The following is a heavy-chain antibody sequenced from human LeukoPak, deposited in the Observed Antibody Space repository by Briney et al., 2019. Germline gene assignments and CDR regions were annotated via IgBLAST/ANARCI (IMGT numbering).Heavy chain of an antibody. V-gene: IGHV3-48*03. CDR2: ISSSGSTI. D-gene: IGHD3-9*01. J-gene: IGHJ4*02. CDR3: ARSYDMLTGYTSYFDY. Sequence: GGSLRLSCAASGFTFSSYEMNWVRRAPGKGLEWVSYISSSGSTIYYADSAKGRFTISRDNAKNSLYLQMNSLRAEDTAVYSCARSYDMLTGYTSYFDYWGQGTLVTVSS. CDR1: GFTFSSYE.